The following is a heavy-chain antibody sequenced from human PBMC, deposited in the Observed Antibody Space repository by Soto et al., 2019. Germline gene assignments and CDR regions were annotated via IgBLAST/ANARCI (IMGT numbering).Heavy chain of an antibody. Sequence: GGSLRLSCAASGFTFSSYGMHWVRQAPGKGLEWVAVISYDGSNEYYADSVKGRFTISRDNSKNTLYLQMNSLRAEDTAVYYCAKDRVDIVATIDGLMDYWGQGTLVTVSS. D-gene: IGHD5-12*01. J-gene: IGHJ4*02. CDR1: GFTFSSYG. CDR2: ISYDGSNE. V-gene: IGHV3-30*18. CDR3: AKDRVDIVATIDGLMDY.